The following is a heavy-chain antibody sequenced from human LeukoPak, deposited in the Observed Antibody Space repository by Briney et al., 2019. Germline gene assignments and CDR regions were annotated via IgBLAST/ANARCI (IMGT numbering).Heavy chain of an antibody. CDR1: GITFNTYS. Sequence: PGRFLRSSCAAPGITFNTYSMNWVRQAPGKGLEWVSYIGSSGSTIYYADSVKGRFTISRDNAKNSLYLQMNSLRAEDTAVYYCVRERFHGSGAPRYDYWGQGTLVTVSS. V-gene: IGHV3-48*04. CDR3: VRERFHGSGAPRYDY. CDR2: IGSSGSTI. D-gene: IGHD3-10*01. J-gene: IGHJ4*02.